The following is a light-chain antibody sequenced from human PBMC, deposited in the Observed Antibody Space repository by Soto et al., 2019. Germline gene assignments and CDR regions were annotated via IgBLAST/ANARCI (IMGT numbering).Light chain of an antibody. CDR1: QNINSD. Sequence: EIVMTQSPATLSVSRVEMATFFCGASQNINSDVAWYVQKPGQAPRRVIYGASTWGTDVPPRFTGSGSGTEFTLTIRGLQSEDFAVYYCQQYNSWPITFGQGTRLEIK. V-gene: IGKV3D-15*01. CDR3: QQYNSWPIT. J-gene: IGKJ5*01. CDR2: GAS.